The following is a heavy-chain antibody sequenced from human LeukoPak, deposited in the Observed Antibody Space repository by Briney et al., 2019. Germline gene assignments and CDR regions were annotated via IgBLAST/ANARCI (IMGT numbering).Heavy chain of an antibody. J-gene: IGHJ6*02. V-gene: IGHV4-59*08. CDR1: GGSISSYY. CDR2: IYYSGST. D-gene: IGHD2-15*01. CDR3: ARHSGYCSGGSCYSSDYCYYYGMDV. Sequence: SETLSLTCTVSGGSISSYYWSWIRQPPGKGLEWIGYIYYSGSTNYNPSLKSRVTISVDTSKNQFSLKLSSVTAADTAVYYCARHSGYCSGGSCYSSDYCYYYGMDVWGQGTTVTVSS.